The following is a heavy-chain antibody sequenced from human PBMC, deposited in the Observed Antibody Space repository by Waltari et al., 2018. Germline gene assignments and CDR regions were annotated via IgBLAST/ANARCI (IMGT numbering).Heavy chain of an antibody. D-gene: IGHD6-19*01. Sequence: QVQLVESGGGVVQPGRSLRLSCAASGFTFSSYGMHWVRQAPGKGLEWVAVISYDGSNKYYADSVKGRFTISRDNSKNTLYPQMNSLRAEDTAVYYCAKEKGSGIAVAADYWGQGTLVTVSS. CDR1: GFTFSSYG. V-gene: IGHV3-30*18. J-gene: IGHJ4*02. CDR2: ISYDGSNK. CDR3: AKEKGSGIAVAADY.